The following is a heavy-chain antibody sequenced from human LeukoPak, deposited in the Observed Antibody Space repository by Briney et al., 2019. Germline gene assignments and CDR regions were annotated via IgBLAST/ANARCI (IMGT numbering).Heavy chain of an antibody. CDR2: IDYNGST. D-gene: IGHD3-10*01. J-gene: IGHJ5*02. CDR3: ARDSRGSRSYYTWFDP. CDR1: GGSISSYY. Sequence: SETLSLTCTVSGGSISSYYWNWIRQPPGKGLEWIGYIDYNGSTNYNPSLKSRFTVSVDTSKNQFSLKLSSVAAADTAVYYWARDSRGSRSYYTWFDPWGQGTLVTVSS. V-gene: IGHV4-59*01.